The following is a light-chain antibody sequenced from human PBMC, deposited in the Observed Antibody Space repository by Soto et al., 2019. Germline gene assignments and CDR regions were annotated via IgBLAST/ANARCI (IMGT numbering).Light chain of an antibody. Sequence: DFQMTQSASTLSGSVGDRVTMTCRAHQTISSWLAWYQQKPGKAPKLLIYKASTLKSGVTSRFPRSRSGTEFPLPNTTLQPDAFATHSSKHSNNYSAGFGQGNKV. CDR1: QTISSW. J-gene: IGKJ1*01. CDR2: KAS. V-gene: IGKV1-5*03. CDR3: KHSNNYSAG.